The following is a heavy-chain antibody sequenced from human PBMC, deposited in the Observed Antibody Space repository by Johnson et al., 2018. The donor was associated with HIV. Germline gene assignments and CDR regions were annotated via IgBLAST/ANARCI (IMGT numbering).Heavy chain of an antibody. CDR2: ISGSGDNT. D-gene: IGHD1-26*01. V-gene: IGHV3-23*04. J-gene: IGHJ3*02. CDR1: GFTFNNYA. CDR3: VKVGLVGGREGVGALDI. Sequence: VQLVESGGGVVQPGGSLRLSCAASGFTFNNYAMTWVHQVPGKGLEWVSGISGSGDNTHYADSVMGRFTISRDNSKSTLYLQMMSLRVEDTALYYCVKVGLVGGREGVGALDIWGPGTMVTVSS.